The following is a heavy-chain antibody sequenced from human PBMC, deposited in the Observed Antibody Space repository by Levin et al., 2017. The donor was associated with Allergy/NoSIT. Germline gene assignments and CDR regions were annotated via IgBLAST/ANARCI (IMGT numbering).Heavy chain of an antibody. CDR3: AIRPLQSPGYFDF. Sequence: SETLSLTCTVSGVSISSGNYYWAWIRQPPGTGLEWIASIYDSGTSYYMPSLQSRVTISLEESKNQFSLRLRSVTATDAAIYFCAIRPLQSPGYFDFWGQGTLVRVSS. D-gene: IGHD3-10*01. V-gene: IGHV4-39*01. CDR2: IYDSGTS. J-gene: IGHJ4*02. CDR1: GVSISSGNYY.